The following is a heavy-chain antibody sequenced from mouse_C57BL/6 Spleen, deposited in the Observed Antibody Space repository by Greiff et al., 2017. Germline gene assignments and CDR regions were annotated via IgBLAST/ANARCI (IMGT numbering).Heavy chain of an antibody. D-gene: IGHD1-1*01. Sequence: QVQLKQSGAELARPGASVKLSCKASGYTFTSYGISWVKQRTGQGLEWIGEIYPRSGNTYYTEKFKGKAALTADKSSSTAYMELRSLTSEDSAVYFCARSGYYGSSERYFDVWGTGTTVTVSS. CDR2: IYPRSGNT. CDR1: GYTFTSYG. CDR3: ARSGYYGSSERYFDV. J-gene: IGHJ1*03. V-gene: IGHV1-81*01.